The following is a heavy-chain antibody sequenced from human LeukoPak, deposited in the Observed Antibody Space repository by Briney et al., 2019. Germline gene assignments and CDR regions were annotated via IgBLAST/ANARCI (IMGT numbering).Heavy chain of an antibody. CDR1: GYTFTGYY. Sequence: AASVKVSCKASGYTFTGYYMHWVRQAPGQGLEWMGWMNPNSGNTGYAQKFQGRVTITRNTSISTAYMELSSLRSEDTAVYYCARGVTLRTPLNWFDPWGQGTLVTVSS. CDR2: MNPNSGNT. D-gene: IGHD5-12*01. J-gene: IGHJ5*02. V-gene: IGHV1-8*03. CDR3: ARGVTLRTPLNWFDP.